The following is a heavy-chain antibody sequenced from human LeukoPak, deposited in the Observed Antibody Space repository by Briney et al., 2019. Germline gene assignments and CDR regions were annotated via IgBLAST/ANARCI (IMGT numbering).Heavy chain of an antibody. CDR1: GVSFSGYY. CDR3: ARGRYGDFPPFDY. Sequence: SETLSLTCAVYGVSFSGYYWSWIRQPPGKGLEWIGEINHSGSTNYNPSLKSRVTISVDTSKNQFSLKLSSVTAADTAVYYCARGRYGDFPPFDYWGQGTLVTVSS. V-gene: IGHV4-34*01. J-gene: IGHJ4*02. CDR2: INHSGST. D-gene: IGHD4-17*01.